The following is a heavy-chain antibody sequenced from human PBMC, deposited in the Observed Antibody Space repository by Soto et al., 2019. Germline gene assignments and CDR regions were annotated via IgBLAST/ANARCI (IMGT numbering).Heavy chain of an antibody. CDR3: VKEGRGWCYLDH. CDR1: SGSISSTNW. J-gene: IGHJ4*02. D-gene: IGHD6-19*01. V-gene: IGHV4-4*02. Sequence: QVQLQESGPGVVKPSGTLSLSCIVSSGSISSTNWWSWVRQPPGRGLEWIGAIYHSGSINYNPSLGSRVTISVDKSKNQFALDLISVTCADTAVYFCVKEGRGWCYLDHWGQGILVTVSS. CDR2: IYHSGSI.